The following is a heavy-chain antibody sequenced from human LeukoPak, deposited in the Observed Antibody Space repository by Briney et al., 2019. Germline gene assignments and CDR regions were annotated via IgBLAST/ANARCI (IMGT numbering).Heavy chain of an antibody. CDR3: ARHNTYHYDSSGYGPSPYFDY. J-gene: IGHJ4*02. Sequence: PSETLSLTCAVSGYSISSGYYWGWIRQPPGKGLEWIGSIYYSGSTYYNPSLKSRVTISVDTSKNQFSLKLSSVTAADTAVYYCARHNTYHYDSSGYGPSPYFDYWGQGTLVTVSS. CDR1: GYSISSGYY. CDR2: IYYSGST. V-gene: IGHV4-38-2*01. D-gene: IGHD3-22*01.